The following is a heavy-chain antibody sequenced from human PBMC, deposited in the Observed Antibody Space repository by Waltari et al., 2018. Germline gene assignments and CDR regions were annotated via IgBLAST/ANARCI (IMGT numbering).Heavy chain of an antibody. CDR1: GYTFSSYS. CDR2: INTNTGTP. Sequence: QVQLVQSGSELKKPGASVQVSCKASGYTFSSYSMNWIRQAPGQRPEWMGWINTNTGTPMYAQGFTGRFVFSLDTSVSTAYLQINSLKAEDTALYYCARVNYDYVGGTYLYSGFDSWGQGTLVTVSS. D-gene: IGHD3-16*02. V-gene: IGHV7-4-1*02. J-gene: IGHJ4*02. CDR3: ARVNYDYVGGTYLYSGFDS.